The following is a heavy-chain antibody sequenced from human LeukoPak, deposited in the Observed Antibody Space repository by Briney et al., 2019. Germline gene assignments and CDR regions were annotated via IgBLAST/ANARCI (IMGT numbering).Heavy chain of an antibody. J-gene: IGHJ6*02. V-gene: IGHV4-59*12. D-gene: IGHD6-13*01. CDR3: AREGAAACTFYYYGMDV. CDR2: IYYSGST. Sequence: KPSETLSLTCTVSGGSISSYYWSWIRPPPGKGLEWIGYIYYSGSTNYNPSLKSRVPISVDTSKTQFSLKLSSVTAADTAVYYCAREGAAACTFYYYGMDVWGQGTTVTVSS. CDR1: GGSISSYY.